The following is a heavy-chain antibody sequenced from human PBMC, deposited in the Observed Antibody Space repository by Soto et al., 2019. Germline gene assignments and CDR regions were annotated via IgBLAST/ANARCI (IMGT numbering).Heavy chain of an antibody. J-gene: IGHJ4*01. V-gene: IGHV3-7*05. CDR1: GFNFRSHW. Sequence: EVQLVESGGGLVQPGGSLRLSCGGAGFNFRSHWLSWVRQAPGKGLEWVANINQDGTEKNYGDSVKGRFTISRDNAKNSMSRLLDNLRGEDTALYFCTRGNGGRAEGAYWGQGTLVTVPS. CDR3: TRGNGGRAEGAY. D-gene: IGHD4-17*01. CDR2: INQDGTEK.